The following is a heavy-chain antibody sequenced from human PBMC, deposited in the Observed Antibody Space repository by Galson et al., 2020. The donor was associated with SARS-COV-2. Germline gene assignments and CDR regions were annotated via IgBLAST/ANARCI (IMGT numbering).Heavy chain of an antibody. V-gene: IGHV3-30*03. Sequence: GGSLRLSCAASGFTLSSYVMHWVRQAPGKGPEWVAVISSDGSNRYYADSLKGRFTISRDNSKSTLYLQMNSLRAEDTALYYCARGGQWELPYYFDFWGQGTLVTVSS. CDR3: ARGGQWELPYYFDF. D-gene: IGHD1-26*01. J-gene: IGHJ4*02. CDR1: GFTLSSYV. CDR2: ISSDGSNR.